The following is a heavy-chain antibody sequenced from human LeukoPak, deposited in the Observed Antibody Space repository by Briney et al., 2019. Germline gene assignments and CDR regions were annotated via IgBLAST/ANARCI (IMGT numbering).Heavy chain of an antibody. CDR1: GFTFSDYY. CDR3: ARMGNGDYRYYFYMDV. D-gene: IGHD4-17*01. J-gene: IGHJ6*03. V-gene: IGHV3-11*01. CDR2: ISSSGSTI. Sequence: GGSLRLSCAASGFTFSDYYMSWIRQAPGKGLEWVSYISSSGSTIYYADSVKGRFTISRDNAKNSLYLQMNSLRAEDTAVYYCARMGNGDYRYYFYMDVWGKGTTVTISS.